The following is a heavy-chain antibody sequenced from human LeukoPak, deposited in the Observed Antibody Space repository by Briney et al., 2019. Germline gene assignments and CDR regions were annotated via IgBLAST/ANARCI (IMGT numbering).Heavy chain of an antibody. CDR3: PRAARKYYYDSSGYYYFDY. CDR1: GFTFSSYS. J-gene: IGHJ4*02. V-gene: IGHV3-21*01. CDR2: ITSSSSYI. Sequence: SGGSLRLSCAASGFTFSSYSMNWVRQAPGKWLEWVSSITSSSSYIYYADSVKGRFTISRDNAKNSLYLQMNSLRAEDTAAYYCPRAARKYYYDSSGYYYFDYWGQGTLVTVSS. D-gene: IGHD3-22*01.